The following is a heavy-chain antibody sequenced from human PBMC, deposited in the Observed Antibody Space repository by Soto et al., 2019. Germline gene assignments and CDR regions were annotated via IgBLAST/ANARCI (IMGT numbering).Heavy chain of an antibody. Sequence: PGGSLRLSCAASGFTFSDYSMNWVRQAPGKGLEWVSYISSSSSTIYYADSVKGRFTISRDNAKNSLYLQMNSLRDEDTAVYCCATDYYDSSGPDKRWFDTWGQGTLVTVSS. CDR2: ISSSSSTI. CDR1: GFTFSDYS. D-gene: IGHD3-22*01. V-gene: IGHV3-48*02. CDR3: ATDYYDSSGPDKRWFDT. J-gene: IGHJ5*02.